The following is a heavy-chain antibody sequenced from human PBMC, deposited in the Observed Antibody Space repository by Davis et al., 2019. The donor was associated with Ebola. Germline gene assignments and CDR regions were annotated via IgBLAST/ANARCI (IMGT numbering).Heavy chain of an antibody. CDR2: IYYGGST. V-gene: IGHV4-39*07. J-gene: IGHJ6*02. CDR1: GGSIKSSSLY. Sequence: SETLSLTCTVSGGSIKSSSLYWGWIRQSPGKGPEWIGSIYYGGSTFNSPSLKSRVTLSVDLSNNQFSLRLKSMTAADTAVYYCARGFYGSGSYALGYYGMDVWGQGTTVTVSS. CDR3: ARGFYGSGSYALGYYGMDV. D-gene: IGHD3-10*01.